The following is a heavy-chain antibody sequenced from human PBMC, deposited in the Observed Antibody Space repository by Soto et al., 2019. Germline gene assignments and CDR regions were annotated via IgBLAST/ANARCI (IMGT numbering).Heavy chain of an antibody. J-gene: IGHJ4*02. V-gene: IGHV3-49*03. CDR3: TRETSSGYDY. D-gene: IGHD5-12*01. CDR2: IRTKAYVGTT. Sequence: GGSLRLSCTTSGFTFNDYAMSWFRQAPGKGLEWVGFIRTKAYVGTTEYAASVKGRFTISRDDSKTIAYLQMNSLKTEDTAVYYCTRETSSGYDYWGQGTLVTVSS. CDR1: GFTFNDYA.